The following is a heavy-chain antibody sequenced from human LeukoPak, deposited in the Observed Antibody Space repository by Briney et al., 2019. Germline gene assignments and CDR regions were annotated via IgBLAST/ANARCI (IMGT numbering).Heavy chain of an antibody. D-gene: IGHD6-25*01. CDR2: VYYGRSP. CDR1: GDSISRSTYY. J-gene: IGHJ4*02. V-gene: IGHV4-39*02. CDR3: ARSSGTGTFSY. Sequence: SETLSLTCTVSGDSISRSTYYWAWIRRPPGKGLEWIGSVYYGRSPYYNPSLESRATISVDTSKNHFSLKMSSVTAADTAVYYCARSSGTGTFSYWGQGTLVTVSS.